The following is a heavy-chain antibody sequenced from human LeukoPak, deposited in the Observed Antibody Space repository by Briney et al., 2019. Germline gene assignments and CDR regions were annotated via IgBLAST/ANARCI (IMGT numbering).Heavy chain of an antibody. V-gene: IGHV3-23*01. Sequence: PGGSLRLSCAASGFTFDDYAMHWVRQAPGKGLEWVSAISGSGGSTYYADSVKGRFTISRDNSKNTLYLQMNSLRAEDTAVYYCAKCGDYDFWSGYYWDYWGQGTLVTVSS. CDR1: GFTFDDYA. J-gene: IGHJ4*02. CDR3: AKCGDYDFWSGYYWDY. CDR2: ISGSGGST. D-gene: IGHD3-3*01.